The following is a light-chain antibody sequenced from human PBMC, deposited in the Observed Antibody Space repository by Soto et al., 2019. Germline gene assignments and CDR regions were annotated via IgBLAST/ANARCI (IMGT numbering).Light chain of an antibody. CDR1: QDIDNY. CDR3: QQTYRTPLT. CDR2: AAS. V-gene: IGKV1-39*01. Sequence: DIQMTQSPSSRSASVVDIVTITFQASQDIDNYLNWYQQKPGKAPKLLIYAASSLHSGVPSRFSGSGSGTDFTLTISSLQPEDFATYSCQQTYRTPLTFGGGTKVDIK. J-gene: IGKJ4*01.